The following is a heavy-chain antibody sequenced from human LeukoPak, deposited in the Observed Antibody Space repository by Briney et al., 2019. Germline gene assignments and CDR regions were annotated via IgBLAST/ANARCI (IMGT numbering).Heavy chain of an antibody. D-gene: IGHD6-13*01. CDR1: GGSFSGYY. Sequence: SETLSLTCAVYGGSFSGYYWSWIRRPPGKGLEWFGEINHSGSTNYNPSLKSRVTISVNTSKNHFSLKLSSVTAADTAVYYCARAYSSSWPHLDYWGQGALVTVSS. V-gene: IGHV4-34*01. J-gene: IGHJ4*02. CDR3: ARAYSSSWPHLDY. CDR2: INHSGST.